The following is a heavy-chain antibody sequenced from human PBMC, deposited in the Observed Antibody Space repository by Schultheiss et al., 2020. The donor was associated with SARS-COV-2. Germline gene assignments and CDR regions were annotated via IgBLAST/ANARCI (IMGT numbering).Heavy chain of an antibody. J-gene: IGHJ3*02. D-gene: IGHD4-23*01. Sequence: SQTLSLTCTVSGGSISSGGYYWSWIRQHPGKGLEWIGYIYYSGSTYYNPSLKSRVTISVDTSKNQFSLKLSSVTAADTAVYYCARVGNSVALGAFDIWGQGTMVTVSS. CDR3: ARVGNSVALGAFDI. CDR1: GGSISSGGYY. CDR2: IYYSGST. V-gene: IGHV4-31*02.